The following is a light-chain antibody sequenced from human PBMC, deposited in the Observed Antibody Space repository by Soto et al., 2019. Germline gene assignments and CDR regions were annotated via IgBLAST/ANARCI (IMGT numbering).Light chain of an antibody. CDR1: QSISSSY. CDR2: GAS. CDR3: QQYNNWPPIT. J-gene: IGKJ5*01. Sequence: EIVLTPSPGTLSLSPGARATLSGRARQSISSSYLAWYQQKPGQAPRLLIYGASTRATGIPGRFSGSGSGTEFTLTISSLQSEDFAVYYCQQYNNWPPITGGQGTRLEIK. V-gene: IGKV3-15*01.